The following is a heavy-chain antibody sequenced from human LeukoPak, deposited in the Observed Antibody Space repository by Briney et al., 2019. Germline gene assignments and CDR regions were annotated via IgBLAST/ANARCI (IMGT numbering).Heavy chain of an antibody. J-gene: IGHJ4*02. D-gene: IGHD2-15*01. CDR1: GYTFTSYD. CDR2: MNPNSGNT. Sequence: ASVKVSCKASGYTFTSYDINWVRQATGQGLEWMGWMNPNSGNTGYAQKFQGRVTMIRNTSISTAYMELSSLRSEDTAVYYCARVGYCSGGSCYQIDYWGQGTLVTVSS. CDR3: ARVGYCSGGSCYQIDY. V-gene: IGHV1-8*01.